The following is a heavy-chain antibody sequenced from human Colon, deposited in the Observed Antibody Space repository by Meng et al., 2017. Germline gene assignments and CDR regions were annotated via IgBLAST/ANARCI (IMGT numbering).Heavy chain of an antibody. Sequence: EVQLVESGGCLVQPGGSLRLSCEASGFTFSNDWLHWFRQVPGKGLVWVSRIKSDGRGTDYADSVKGRFITSRDNAKNTLYLQMNSLTAEDTAVYFCARGLDSYGSIYFGYWGRGTLVTVSS. CDR1: GFTFSNDW. J-gene: IGHJ4*02. D-gene: IGHD5-18*01. CDR2: IKSDGRGT. V-gene: IGHV3-74*01. CDR3: ARGLDSYGSIYFGY.